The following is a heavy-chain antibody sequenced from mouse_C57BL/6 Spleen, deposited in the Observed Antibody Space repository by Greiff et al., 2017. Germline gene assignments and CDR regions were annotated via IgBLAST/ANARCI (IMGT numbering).Heavy chain of an antibody. CDR1: GYAFTNYL. CDR2: INPGSGGT. J-gene: IGHJ1*03. V-gene: IGHV1-54*01. Sequence: VQLQQSGAELVRPGTSVKVSCKASGYAFTNYLIEWVKQRPGQGLEWIGAINPGSGGTNYTEKFKGKATLTADKSSSTAYMQLSSLTSEDSAVYFCARGGYFDVWGTGTTVTVSS. CDR3: ARGGYFDV.